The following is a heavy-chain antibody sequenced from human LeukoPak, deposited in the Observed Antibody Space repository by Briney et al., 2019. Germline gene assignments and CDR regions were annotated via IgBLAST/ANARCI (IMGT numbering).Heavy chain of an antibody. CDR1: GGTFSNYA. J-gene: IGHJ4*02. D-gene: IGHD2-8*01. Sequence: ASVKVSCKASGGTFSNYAISWVRQAPGQGLEWMGGIIPIFGTANYAQKFRGRVTITADKSTRTAYMELSSLRSEDTAVYYCARAERRRRDIVLMVYAISLDYWGQGTLVTVSS. CDR2: IIPIFGTA. CDR3: ARAERRRRDIVLMVYAISLDY. V-gene: IGHV1-69*06.